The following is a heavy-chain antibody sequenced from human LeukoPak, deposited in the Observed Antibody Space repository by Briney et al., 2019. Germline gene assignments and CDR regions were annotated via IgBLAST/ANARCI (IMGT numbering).Heavy chain of an antibody. V-gene: IGHV1-46*01. CDR1: GYTLTELS. D-gene: IGHD1-1*01. CDR3: ARGLNAWDY. J-gene: IGHJ4*02. Sequence: GASVKVSCKVSGYTLTELSVHWVRQAPGQGLEWMGIINPSGGITSYAQKFQVRVTMTRDTSTSTVYMELSSLRSEDTAVYYCARGLNAWDYWGQGTLVTVSS. CDR2: INPSGGIT.